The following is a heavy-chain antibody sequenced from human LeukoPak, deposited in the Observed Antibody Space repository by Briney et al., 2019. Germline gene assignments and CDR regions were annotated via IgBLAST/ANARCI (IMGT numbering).Heavy chain of an antibody. D-gene: IGHD3-9*01. J-gene: IGHJ4*02. CDR2: IDSVRNT. Sequence: GGSLRLSCAASGFTFSTYAMTWVRQAPGKGLEWVSTIDSVRNTHYADSVKGRFTISRDNSKNTVHLQMNSLRAEDTAVYYCAKRLSASDWFEVDYWGQGPLVTVSS. CDR1: GFTFSTYA. CDR3: AKRLSASDWFEVDY. V-gene: IGHV3-23*01.